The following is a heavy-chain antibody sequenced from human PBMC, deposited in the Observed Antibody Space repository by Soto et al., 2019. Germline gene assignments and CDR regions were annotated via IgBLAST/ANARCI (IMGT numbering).Heavy chain of an antibody. V-gene: IGHV3-23*01. CDR1: GFRFWTYS. Sequence: EVKLLESGGGLVQPGESLRLSCAASGFRFWTYSMSWVRQAPGKGLEWVSGISGDGSATSYADSLKGRFTISRDNSKSTLFLHMNRPTAEDTAIYFCAIVRVADSSLDHWGQGTLVTVSS. CDR2: ISGDGSAT. CDR3: AIVRVADSSLDH. D-gene: IGHD3-10*02. J-gene: IGHJ4*02.